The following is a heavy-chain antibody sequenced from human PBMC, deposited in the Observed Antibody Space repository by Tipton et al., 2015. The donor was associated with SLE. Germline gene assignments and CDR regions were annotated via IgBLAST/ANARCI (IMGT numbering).Heavy chain of an antibody. CDR2: IYTSGST. CDR1: GGAISRGSYY. J-gene: IGHJ4*02. Sequence: TLSLTCTVSGGAISRGSYYWGLIRQPAGQGLEWIGRIYTSGSTNYNPSLKSRVTISVDTSKNQFSLKLSSVTAADTAVYYCARYRAAGYFDYWGQGTLVTV. D-gene: IGHD6-13*01. CDR3: ARYRAAGYFDY. V-gene: IGHV4-61*02.